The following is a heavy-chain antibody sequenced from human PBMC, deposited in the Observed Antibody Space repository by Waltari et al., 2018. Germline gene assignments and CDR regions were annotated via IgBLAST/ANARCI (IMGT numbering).Heavy chain of an antibody. CDR2: ISANGDST. J-gene: IGHJ4*02. D-gene: IGHD2-21*02. CDR1: GFTFTGFTFSSYA. Sequence: EVQLVESGGGLVQPGGSLRLSCAGSGFTFTGFTFSSYAMSWVRQAPGKGVGWVSGISANGDSTYYADSVKGRFTISRDNSKNTLYLQVNSLRAEDTAVYYCAKAMAVTPYYFDYWGQGTLVTVSS. V-gene: IGHV3-23*04. CDR3: AKAMAVTPYYFDY.